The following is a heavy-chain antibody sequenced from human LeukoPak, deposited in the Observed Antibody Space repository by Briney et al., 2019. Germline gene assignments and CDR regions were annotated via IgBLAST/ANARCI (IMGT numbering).Heavy chain of an antibody. CDR1: GFSVSSTY. V-gene: IGHV3-66*03. D-gene: IGHD3-10*01. CDR3: TRDRAGTQSWVEFDL. Sequence: GGSLRLSCAASGFSVSSTYMSWVRQAPGKGLEWVSLIYTSGSTFYADYVLGRFTISRDNSKNKLFLQMNSLRAEESAVYYCTRDRAGTQSWVEFDLWGQGTLVTVSS. CDR2: IYTSGST. J-gene: IGHJ5*02.